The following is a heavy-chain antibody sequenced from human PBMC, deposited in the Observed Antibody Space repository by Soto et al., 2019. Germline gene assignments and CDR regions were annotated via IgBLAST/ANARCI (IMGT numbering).Heavy chain of an antibody. D-gene: IGHD3-3*01. CDR1: GDSVSSNTAA. CDR3: ARDYDFWSGYFQAGNYFDY. CDR2: TYYRSKWYN. V-gene: IGHV6-1*01. Sequence: SQTLSLTCAISGDSVSSNTAAWNWIRQSPSRGLEWLGRTYYRSKWYNDYAVSVKSRITINPDTSKNQFSLQLNSVTPGDTAVYYCARDYDFWSGYFQAGNYFDYWGQGTLVTVSS. J-gene: IGHJ4*02.